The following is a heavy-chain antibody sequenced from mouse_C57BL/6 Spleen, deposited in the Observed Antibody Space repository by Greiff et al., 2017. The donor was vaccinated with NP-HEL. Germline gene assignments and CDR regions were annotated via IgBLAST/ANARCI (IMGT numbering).Heavy chain of an antibody. CDR2: ISYDGSN. J-gene: IGHJ4*01. D-gene: IGHD4-1*01. CDR3: AREGNWDAMDY. V-gene: IGHV3-6*01. CDR1: GYSITSGYY. Sequence: EVKLQESGPGLVKPSQSLSLTCSVTGYSITSGYYWNWIRQFPGNKLEWMGYISYDGSNNSNPSLKNRISITRDTSKNQFFLKLNSVTTEDTATYYCAREGNWDAMDYWGQGTSVTVSS.